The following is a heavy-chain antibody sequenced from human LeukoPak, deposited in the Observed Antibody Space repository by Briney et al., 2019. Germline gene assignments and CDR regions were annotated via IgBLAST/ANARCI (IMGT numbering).Heavy chain of an antibody. D-gene: IGHD6-13*01. CDR2: IWYDGSNK. J-gene: IGHJ4*02. CDR1: GFTFSSYG. Sequence: GGSLRLSCAASGFTFSSYGMHWVRQAPGKGLEWVAVIWYDGSNKYYADSVKGRFTISRDNSKNTLYLQMNSLRAEDTAVYYCARDLVIAAAGTGNWGQGTLVTVSS. CDR3: ARDLVIAAAGTGN. V-gene: IGHV3-33*01.